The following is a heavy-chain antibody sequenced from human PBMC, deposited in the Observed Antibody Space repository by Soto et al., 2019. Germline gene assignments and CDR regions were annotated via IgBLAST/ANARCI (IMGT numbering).Heavy chain of an antibody. CDR2: IYYSGST. V-gene: IGHV4-31*03. D-gene: IGHD3-3*01. CDR3: ASNPHYDFWSGPILFGMDV. Sequence: SETLSLTCTVSGGSISSGGYYWSWIRQHPGKGLEWIGYIYYSGSTYYNPSLKSRVTISVDTSKNQFSLKLSSVTAADTAVYYCASNPHYDFWSGPILFGMDVWGKGTTATVSS. CDR1: GGSISSGGYY. J-gene: IGHJ6*04.